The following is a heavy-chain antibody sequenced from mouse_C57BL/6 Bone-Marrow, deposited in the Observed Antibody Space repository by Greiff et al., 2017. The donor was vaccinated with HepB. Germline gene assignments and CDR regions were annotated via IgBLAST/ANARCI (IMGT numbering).Heavy chain of an antibody. CDR2: ISDGGSYT. D-gene: IGHD3-3*01. CDR1: GFTLSSYA. V-gene: IGHV5-4*01. CDR3: AREGTWAWFAY. Sequence: EVKLVESGGGLVKPGGSLKLPCAASGFTLSSYAMSWVRQTPEKRLEWVATISDGGSYTYSPDNEKGRFTISRDNAKNNLYLQMSHLKSEDTAMYYCAREGTWAWFAYWGQWTLVTVSA. J-gene: IGHJ3*01.